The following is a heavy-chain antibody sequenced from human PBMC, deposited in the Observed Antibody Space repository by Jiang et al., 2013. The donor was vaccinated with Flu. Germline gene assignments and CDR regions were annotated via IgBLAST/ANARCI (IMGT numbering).Heavy chain of an antibody. CDR2: ISYDGINK. Sequence: VQLVESGGGVVQPGRSLRLSCAASGFTFSNYGMHWVRQAPGKGLEWVAVISYDGINKNYADSVKGQFTISRDNSKNTVSLQMNNLRGEDTAVYYCAKDARTHGYGWFLDYWGQGTLVTVSS. CDR3: AKDARTHGYGWFLDY. V-gene: IGHV3-30*18. J-gene: IGHJ4*02. D-gene: IGHD3-10*01. CDR1: GFTFSNYG.